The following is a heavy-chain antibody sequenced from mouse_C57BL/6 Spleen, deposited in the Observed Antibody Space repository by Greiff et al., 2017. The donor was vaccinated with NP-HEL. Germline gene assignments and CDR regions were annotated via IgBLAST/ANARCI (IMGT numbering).Heavy chain of an antibody. CDR1: GYTFTDYY. V-gene: IGHV1-26*01. Sequence: EVKLQQSGPELVKPGASVKISCKASGYTFTDYYMNWVKQSHGKSLEWIGDINPNNGGTSYNQKFKGKATLTVDKSSSTAYMELRSLTSEDSAVYYCARESRPAWFAYWGQGTLVTVSA. CDR2: INPNNGGT. J-gene: IGHJ3*01. CDR3: ARESRPAWFAY.